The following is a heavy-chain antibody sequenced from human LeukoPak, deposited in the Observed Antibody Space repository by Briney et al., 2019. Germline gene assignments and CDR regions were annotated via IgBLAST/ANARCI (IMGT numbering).Heavy chain of an antibody. D-gene: IGHD3-3*01. V-gene: IGHV3-23*01. CDR3: AKLEAATRW. J-gene: IGHJ4*02. CDR2: IGSGGRNT. CDR1: GFTFSSYG. Sequence: GGSLRLSCAASGFTFSSYGMSWVRQAPGKGLEWVSAIGSGGRNTYYADSVKGRFTISRDNSKNTLYLQMNSLRAEDTAVYYCAKLEAATRWGGQGTLVTVSS.